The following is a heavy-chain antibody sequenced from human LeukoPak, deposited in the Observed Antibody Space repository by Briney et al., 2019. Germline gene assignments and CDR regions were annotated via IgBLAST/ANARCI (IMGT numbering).Heavy chain of an antibody. CDR2: IYYTGST. V-gene: IGHV4-59*01. D-gene: IGHD6-19*01. CDR1: GGSIRSYY. J-gene: IGHJ6*03. Sequence: SETLSLTCTVSGGSIRSYYWSWIRQPPGKGLEWIGYIYYTGSTNYNPSLKSRVTISVDTSKNQFSLKLSSVTAADTAVYYCARRIAVAGRGYYYYYYMDVWGKGTTVTVSS. CDR3: ARRIAVAGRGYYYYYYMDV.